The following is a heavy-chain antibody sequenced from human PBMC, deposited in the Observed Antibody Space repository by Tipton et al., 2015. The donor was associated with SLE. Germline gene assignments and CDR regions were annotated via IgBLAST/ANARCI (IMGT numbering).Heavy chain of an antibody. D-gene: IGHD3-22*01. CDR1: GFTFSSYS. CDR2: ISSSSSYI. J-gene: IGHJ4*02. CDR3: ATVSTYYYDSSGLTRDY. V-gene: IGHV3-21*01. Sequence: GSLRLSCAASGFTFSSYSMNWVRQAPGKGLEWVSSISSSSSYIYYADSVKGRFTISRDNAKNSLYLQMNSLRAEDTAVYYCATVSTYYYDSSGLTRDYWGQGTLVTVSS.